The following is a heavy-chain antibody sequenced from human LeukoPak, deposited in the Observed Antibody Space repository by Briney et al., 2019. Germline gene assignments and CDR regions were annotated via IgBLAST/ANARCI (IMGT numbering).Heavy chain of an antibody. CDR1: GYSFTSYW. V-gene: IGHV5-51*01. Sequence: GESLKISCKGSGYSFTSYWIGWVRQMPRKGLEWMGIIYPGDSDTIYSPSFQGHVTISADKSISTAYLQWSSLKASDTAMYYCARKPYCSSTGCYGVYWFDPWGQGTLVTVSS. CDR2: IYPGDSDT. J-gene: IGHJ5*02. D-gene: IGHD2-2*01. CDR3: ARKPYCSSTGCYGVYWFDP.